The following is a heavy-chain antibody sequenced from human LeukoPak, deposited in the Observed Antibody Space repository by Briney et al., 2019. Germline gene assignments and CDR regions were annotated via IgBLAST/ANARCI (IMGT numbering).Heavy chain of an antibody. D-gene: IGHD6-25*01. V-gene: IGHV3-7*01. Sequence: GGSLRLSCAASGLTLSDYWMSWVRQAPGKGLEWVANINQDGSAKYYVDSVKGRFTISRDNADSSLYLRMNALRADDTAMYYCATSHHTSSGQNFDYWGQGTLVSVSS. J-gene: IGHJ4*02. CDR1: GLTLSDYW. CDR2: INQDGSAK. CDR3: ATSHHTSSGQNFDY.